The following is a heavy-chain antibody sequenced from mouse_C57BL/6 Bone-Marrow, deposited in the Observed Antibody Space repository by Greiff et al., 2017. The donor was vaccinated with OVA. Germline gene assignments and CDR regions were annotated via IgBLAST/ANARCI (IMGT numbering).Heavy chain of an antibody. J-gene: IGHJ3*01. CDR3: LYDYDGAY. V-gene: IGHV1-5*01. CDR1: GYTFTSYW. Sequence: VQLQQSGTVLARPGASVKMSCKTSGYTFTSYWMHWVKQRPGQGLEWIGAIYPGNSDTSYNQKFQGKAKLTAVTSASTAYMELSSLTNEDSAVYYCLYDYDGAYWGQGTLVTVSA. CDR2: IYPGNSDT. D-gene: IGHD2-4*01.